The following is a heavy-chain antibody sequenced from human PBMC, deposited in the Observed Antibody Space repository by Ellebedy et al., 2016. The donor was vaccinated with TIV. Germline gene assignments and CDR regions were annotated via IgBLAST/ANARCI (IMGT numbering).Heavy chain of an antibody. J-gene: IGHJ4*02. CDR3: AKDIHILVDY. Sequence: GESLKISCAASGFSFSDFWMHWVRQAPGKGLVWVSRINRDGSSADYADSVKGRFTISRDNAKNTLYLQMDSLRAEDTAVYYCAKDIHILVDYWGQGTLVTVSS. D-gene: IGHD2-21*01. CDR1: GFSFSDFW. V-gene: IGHV3-74*01. CDR2: INRDGSSA.